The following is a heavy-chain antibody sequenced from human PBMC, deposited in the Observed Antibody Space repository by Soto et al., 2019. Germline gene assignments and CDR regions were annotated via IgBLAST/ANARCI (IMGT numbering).Heavy chain of an antibody. V-gene: IGHV3-74*01. D-gene: IGHD2-2*02. CDR3: ARDRRYCSSTSCYRNQFDY. CDR2: INSDGSST. J-gene: IGHJ4*02. Sequence: PGGSLRLSCAASGFTFSSYWMHWVRQAPGKGLVWVSRINSDGSSTSYADSVKGRFTISRDNAKNTLYLQMNSLRAEDTAVYYCARDRRYCSSTSCYRNQFDYWGQGTLVTVSS. CDR1: GFTFSSYW.